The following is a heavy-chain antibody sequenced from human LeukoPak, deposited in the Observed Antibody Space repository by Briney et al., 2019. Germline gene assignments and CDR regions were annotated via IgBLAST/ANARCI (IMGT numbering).Heavy chain of an antibody. CDR3: ARVITYYDFWSGYSYYYMDV. Sequence: SETLSLTCTVSGGSISSGSYYWSWIRQPAGKGLEWIGRIYTSGSTNYNPSLKSRVTISVDTSKNQFSLKLSSVTAADTAVYYCARVITYYDFWSGYSYYYMDVWGKGTTVTVSS. CDR2: IYTSGST. J-gene: IGHJ6*03. CDR1: GGSISSGSYY. D-gene: IGHD3-3*01. V-gene: IGHV4-61*02.